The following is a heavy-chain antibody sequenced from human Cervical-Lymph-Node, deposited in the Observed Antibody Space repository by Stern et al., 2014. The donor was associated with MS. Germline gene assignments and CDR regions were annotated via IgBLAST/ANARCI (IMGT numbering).Heavy chain of an antibody. CDR2: INPIIGGA. V-gene: IGHV1-2*06. CDR3: ARGGSVTIFGVPGTGEY. D-gene: IGHD3-3*01. Sequence: QVQLVESGAEVKEPGASVKVSCRTSGDTFTAYSIHWVRQAPGQGLEWMGPINPIIGGANSARKFQGRVTMTRDTSISTAYMEVSSLSSDDTAVYYCARGGSVTIFGVPGTGEYWGQGTLVTVSS. CDR1: GDTFTAYS. J-gene: IGHJ4*02.